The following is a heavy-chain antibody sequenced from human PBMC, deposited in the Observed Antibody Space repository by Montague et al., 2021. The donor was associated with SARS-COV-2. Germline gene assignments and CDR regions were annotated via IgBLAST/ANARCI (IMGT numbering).Heavy chain of an antibody. D-gene: IGHD3-9*01. J-gene: IGHJ6*02. Sequence: SETLSLTCTVSGGSISSSSYYWGWLRQPPGKGLEWIGSIYYSGSTYYNPSLQSRVTISVDTSKNQFSLKLSSVTAADTAVYYCARHDDILTTYYYYYGMDVWGQGTTVTVSS. V-gene: IGHV4-39*01. CDR3: ARHDDILTTYYYYYGMDV. CDR1: GGSISSSSYY. CDR2: IYYSGST.